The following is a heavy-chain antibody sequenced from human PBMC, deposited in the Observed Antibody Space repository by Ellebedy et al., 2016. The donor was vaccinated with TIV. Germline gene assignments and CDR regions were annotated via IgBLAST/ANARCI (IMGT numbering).Heavy chain of an antibody. J-gene: IGHJ3*02. Sequence: AASVKVSCKASGHTFNTYGVTWVRQAPGQGLEWMGWMNPYNGDTNYAQNVRDRVTMTTDTSTSTAYMELRTLRSDDTAVYYCAATARVVATAKDDCFDIWGQGTMVTVSS. CDR3: AATARVVATAKDDCFDI. CDR2: MNPYNGDT. D-gene: IGHD2-21*02. V-gene: IGHV1-18*01. CDR1: GHTFNTYG.